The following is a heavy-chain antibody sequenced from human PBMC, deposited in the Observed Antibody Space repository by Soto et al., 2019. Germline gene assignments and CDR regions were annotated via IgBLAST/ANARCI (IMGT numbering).Heavy chain of an antibody. V-gene: IGHV4-34*02. J-gene: IGHJ6*02. CDR3: ARGQLVWYGDLTPYHRDMDV. D-gene: IGHD3-10*01. CDR2: ISHGGGT. Sequence: QVQLQQWGAGLLRPSETLSLTCAFYGGSFDDFYWSWVRQSPGKGLEWVGEISHGGGTNYSPSLASRVSISVDTSQNQFSLHLRAVTAADTGLYSCARGQLVWYGDLTPYHRDMDVWGQGTTVTVSS. CDR1: GGSFDDFY.